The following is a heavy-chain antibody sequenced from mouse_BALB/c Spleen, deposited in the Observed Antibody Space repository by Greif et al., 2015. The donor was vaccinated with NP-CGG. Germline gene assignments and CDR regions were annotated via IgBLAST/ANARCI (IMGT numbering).Heavy chain of an antibody. V-gene: IGHV3-8*02. CDR3: ARLGYGYGNYVNYAMDY. D-gene: IGHD2-1*01. J-gene: IGHJ4*01. CDR1: GDSITRGH. CDR2: ISYSGST. Sequence: EVNVVESGPSLVKPSQTLSLTCSVTGDSITRGHWNWIRKFPGNKLEYMGYISYSGSTYYNPSLKSRISITRDTSKNQYYLQLNSVTTEDTATYYCARLGYGYGNYVNYAMDYWGQGTSVTVSS.